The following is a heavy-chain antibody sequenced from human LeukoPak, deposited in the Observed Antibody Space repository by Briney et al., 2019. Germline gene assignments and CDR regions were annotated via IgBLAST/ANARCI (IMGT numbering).Heavy chain of an antibody. Sequence: GDSVKVFCTASGYTFTSYGISWVRHDPGQGLEWMGWISVYNGNTNYAQKLQGIVTMTTDTSTSTAYMELRSLRSDDTAVYYCARDRWENYYYYGMDVWGQGTTVTVSS. V-gene: IGHV1-18*01. CDR1: GYTFTSYG. J-gene: IGHJ6*02. CDR2: ISVYNGNT. D-gene: IGHD1-26*01. CDR3: ARDRWENYYYYGMDV.